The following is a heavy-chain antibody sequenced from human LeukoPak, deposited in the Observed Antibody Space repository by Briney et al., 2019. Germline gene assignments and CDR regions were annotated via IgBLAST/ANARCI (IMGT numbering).Heavy chain of an antibody. CDR3: ATESGAVTTDSGYYYMDV. D-gene: IGHD4-11*01. CDR2: FDPEDGET. J-gene: IGHJ6*03. CDR1: GYTLTELS. Sequence: ASVKVSCKVSGYTLTELSMHWVRQAPGKGLEWRGGFDPEDGETIYAQKFQGRVTMTEDTSTDTAYMELSSLRSEDTAVYYCATESGAVTTDSGYYYMDVWGKGTTVTVSS. V-gene: IGHV1-24*01.